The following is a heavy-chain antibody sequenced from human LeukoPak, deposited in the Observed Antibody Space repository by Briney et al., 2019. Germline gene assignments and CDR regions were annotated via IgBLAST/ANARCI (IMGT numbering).Heavy chain of an antibody. CDR3: ARIHCSSTSCYVRYFDY. CDR1: GGSISSYY. Sequence: SETLSLTCTVSGGSISSYYWSWIRQPPGKGLEWIGYTYYSGSTNYNPSLKSRVTISVDTSKNQFSLKLSSVTAADTAVYYCARIHCSSTSCYVRYFDYWGQGTLVTVSS. V-gene: IGHV4-59*01. D-gene: IGHD2-2*01. J-gene: IGHJ4*02. CDR2: TYYSGST.